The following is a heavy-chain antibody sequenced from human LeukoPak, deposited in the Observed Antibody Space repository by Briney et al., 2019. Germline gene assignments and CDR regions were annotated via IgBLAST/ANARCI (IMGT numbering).Heavy chain of an antibody. V-gene: IGHV1-2*02. CDR1: GYTFTSYG. CDR2: INPNSGGT. D-gene: IGHD2-2*01. J-gene: IGHJ4*02. CDR3: ARDRTKYCRSTSCPLDY. Sequence: PGASVKVSCKASGYTFTSYGISWVRQAPGQGLEWMGWINPNSGGTNYAQKFQGRVTMTRDTSISTAYMELSRLRSDDTAVYYCARDRTKYCRSTSCPLDYWGQGTLVTVSS.